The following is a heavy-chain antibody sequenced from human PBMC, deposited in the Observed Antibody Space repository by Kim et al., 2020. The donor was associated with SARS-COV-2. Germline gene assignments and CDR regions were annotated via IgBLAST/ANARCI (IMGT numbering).Heavy chain of an antibody. J-gene: IGHJ1*01. CDR3: VKDVGTATAAYFEH. V-gene: IGHV3-9*01. CDR2: ISLNSASV. D-gene: IGHD1-26*01. CDR1: VFTFGALS. Sequence: GGSLRLSCAASVFTFGALSMHWVRHDQVKGLEWVAGISLNSASVWYADSVEGRFTISRDNARDSLSLQMNSLRPEDTAFYYCVKDVGTATAAYFEHWGQGTLVTVSS.